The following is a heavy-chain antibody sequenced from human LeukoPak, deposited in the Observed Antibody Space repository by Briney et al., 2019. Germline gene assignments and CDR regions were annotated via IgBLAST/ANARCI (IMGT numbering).Heavy chain of an antibody. Sequence: ASVKVSCKVSGYTLTELSMHWVRQAPGKGLEWMGGFDPEDGETIYAQKFQGRVTMTEDTSTDTAYMGLSSLRSEDTAVYYCATASSLTGTTYFDYWGQGTLVTVSS. CDR1: GYTLTELS. CDR2: FDPEDGET. V-gene: IGHV1-24*01. CDR3: ATASSLTGTTYFDY. D-gene: IGHD1-7*01. J-gene: IGHJ4*02.